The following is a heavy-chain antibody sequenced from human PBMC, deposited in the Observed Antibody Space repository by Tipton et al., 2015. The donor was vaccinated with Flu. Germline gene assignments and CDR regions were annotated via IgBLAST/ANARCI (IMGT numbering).Heavy chain of an antibody. J-gene: IGHJ3*01. CDR2: VSDTGTT. Sequence: LRLSCTVSGGSISPYYWNWIRQPPGKGLEWIGYYVSDTGTTDYNPSLRSRVAISEDTSTNQFFLKLSSVTAADTAAYYCARASAPVRGSYQGGGFDVWGQGTVVTVSS. CDR1: GGSISPYY. CDR3: ARASAPVRGSYQGGGFDV. D-gene: IGHD1-26*01. V-gene: IGHV4-59*01.